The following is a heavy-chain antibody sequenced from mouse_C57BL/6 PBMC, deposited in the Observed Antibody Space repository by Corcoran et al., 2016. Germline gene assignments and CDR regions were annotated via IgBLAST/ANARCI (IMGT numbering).Heavy chain of an antibody. CDR3: ARRHYYGSSYVGFFDY. V-gene: IGHV1-18*01. Sequence: EVQLQQSGPELVKPGASVKIPCKASGYTFTDYNLDWVKQSHGKSLEWIGDINPNNGGTIYNQKFTGKATLTVDKSSSTAYMELRSLTSEDTAVYYCARRHYYGSSYVGFFDYWAQGTTLTVSS. CDR2: INPNNGGT. D-gene: IGHD1-1*01. CDR1: GYTFTDYN. J-gene: IGHJ2*01.